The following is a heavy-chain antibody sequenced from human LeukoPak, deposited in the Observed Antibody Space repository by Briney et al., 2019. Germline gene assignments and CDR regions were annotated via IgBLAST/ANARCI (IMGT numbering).Heavy chain of an antibody. CDR3: VKDSSSGSYFDY. CDR2: ISSNGGST. CDR1: GFTFSRYA. J-gene: IGHJ4*02. V-gene: IGHV3-64D*06. Sequence: GRSLRLSCAASGFTFSRYAMHWVRQAPGKGLEYVSAISSNGGSTYYADSVKGRFTISRDNSRNTLHLQMSSLRVEDTAVYYCVKDSSSGSYFDYWGQGTLVTVSS. D-gene: IGHD3-10*01.